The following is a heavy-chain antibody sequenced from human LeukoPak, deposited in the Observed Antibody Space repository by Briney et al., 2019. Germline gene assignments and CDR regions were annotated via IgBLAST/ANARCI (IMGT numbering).Heavy chain of an antibody. Sequence: SETLSLTCTVSGGSISSYYWSWIRQPPGKGLEWIGYIYTSVSTNYNPSLKSRATISVDTSKNQFSLKLSSVTASATAVYYCARHRGGYSYGAEVGDWGPGTLVTVSS. CDR2: IYTSVST. CDR1: GGSISSYY. D-gene: IGHD5-18*01. CDR3: ARHRGGYSYGAEVGD. V-gene: IGHV4-4*09. J-gene: IGHJ4*02.